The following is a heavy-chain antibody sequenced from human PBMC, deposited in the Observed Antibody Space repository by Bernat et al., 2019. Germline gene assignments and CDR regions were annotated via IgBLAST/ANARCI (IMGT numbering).Heavy chain of an antibody. CDR3: ARTMVTTIYYGMDV. J-gene: IGHJ6*02. V-gene: IGHV3-33*01. D-gene: IGHD4-17*01. CDR1: GFTFSSYG. CDR2: IWYDGSNK. Sequence: QVQLVESGGGVVQPGRSLRLSCAASGFTFSSYGMHWVRQAPGKGLEWVAVIWYDGSNKYYADSVKGRFTISRDNSKNTLYLQMNSLRAEDTAVYYCARTMVTTIYYGMDVWGQGTTVTVSS.